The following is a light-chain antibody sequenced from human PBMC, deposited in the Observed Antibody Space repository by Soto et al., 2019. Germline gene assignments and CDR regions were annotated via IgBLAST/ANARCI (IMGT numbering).Light chain of an antibody. Sequence: IVMTQSPATVSASPGERVTLSCRASQSVSGNVVWYHQKPGQPPRLLVYGASTAATDIPARFFGSGSETEFTLTITRVQSEDFVTYYCQQFNSWPRTFGQATKVSIK. J-gene: IGKJ1*01. V-gene: IGKV3-15*01. CDR1: QSVSGN. CDR3: QQFNSWPRT. CDR2: GAS.